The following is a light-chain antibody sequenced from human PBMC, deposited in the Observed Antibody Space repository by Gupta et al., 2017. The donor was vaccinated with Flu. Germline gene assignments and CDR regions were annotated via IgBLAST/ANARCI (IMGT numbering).Light chain of an antibody. Sequence: AILSVSPGERATLSCRASRSVSSNLAWYQQKPGQAPRLLILGASTRDAGIPARFSGSGSETEFTLTISGRQSEDFAVYYCQQYNIWPPWTFGQGTKVEIK. V-gene: IGKV3-15*01. CDR3: QQYNIWPPWT. CDR1: RSVSSN. J-gene: IGKJ1*01. CDR2: GAS.